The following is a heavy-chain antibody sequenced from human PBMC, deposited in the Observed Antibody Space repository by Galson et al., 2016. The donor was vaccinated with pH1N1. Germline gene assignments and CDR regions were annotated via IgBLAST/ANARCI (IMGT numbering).Heavy chain of an antibody. D-gene: IGHD3-3*01. CDR2: ISYDGKKK. J-gene: IGHJ4*02. CDR3: ARDHKEGFLEWLFRY. V-gene: IGHV3-30*03. Sequence: SLRLSCAASGFTFSRYGLHWVRQAPGKGLEWVGGISYDGKKKYYSDSVTGRFTVSRDNSKNTLYLHMSSLRADDTAIYFCARDHKEGFLEWLFRYWGQGTLVTVSS. CDR1: GFTFSRYG.